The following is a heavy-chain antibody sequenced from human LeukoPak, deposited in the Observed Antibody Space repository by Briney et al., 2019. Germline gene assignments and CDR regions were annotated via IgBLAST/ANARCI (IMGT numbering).Heavy chain of an antibody. J-gene: IGHJ4*02. Sequence: SETLSLTCTVSGYSISSGYYWGWIRPPPGKGLEWIGSIYYSGSTYYNPSLKSRVTISVDTSKNQFSLKLSSVTAADTAVYYCAGSSWYDPRTDYWGQGTLVTVSS. V-gene: IGHV4-38-2*02. CDR2: IYYSGST. CDR1: GYSISSGYY. CDR3: AGSSWYDPRTDY. D-gene: IGHD6-13*01.